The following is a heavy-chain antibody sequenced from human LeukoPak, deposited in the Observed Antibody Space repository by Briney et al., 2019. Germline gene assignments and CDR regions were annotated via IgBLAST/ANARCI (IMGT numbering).Heavy chain of an antibody. CDR1: GCSVSSNGNY. D-gene: IGHD2-21*01. CDR2: IHYSGST. Sequence: SATLSLTCRASGCSVSSNGNYWNWLRQPPGQGLEWLGYIHYSGSTDYNTALKTEVTMSVDTSKNQFTLKLTYMTAADTAVYFCARDPGATSPNCHIDCWGQGTLVTVSS. J-gene: IGHJ4*02. CDR3: ARDPGATSPNCHIDC. V-gene: IGHV4-61*08.